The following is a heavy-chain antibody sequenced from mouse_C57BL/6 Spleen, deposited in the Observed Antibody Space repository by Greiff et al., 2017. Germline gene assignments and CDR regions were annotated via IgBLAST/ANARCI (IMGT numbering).Heavy chain of an antibody. CDR1: GYAFTNYL. J-gene: IGHJ2*01. D-gene: IGHD3-1*01. Sequence: VQLQQSGAELVRPGTSVKVSCKASGYAFTNYLIEWVKQRPGQGLEWIGVINPGSGGTNYNEKFKGKATLTADKSSSTAYMQLSSLTSEDSAVYFCARSGDEGFDYWGQGTTLTVSS. CDR3: ARSGDEGFDY. CDR2: INPGSGGT. V-gene: IGHV1-54*01.